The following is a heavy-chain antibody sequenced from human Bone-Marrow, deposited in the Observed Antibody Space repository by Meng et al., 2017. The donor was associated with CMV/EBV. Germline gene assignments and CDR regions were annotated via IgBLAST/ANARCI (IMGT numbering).Heavy chain of an antibody. Sequence: ASVKVSCKASGYTFTSYYILWVRQAPGQGLEWMGVINPSYGDTKYAPKFQGRVTMTRDTSTSTVSIELSSLRYDDTAVYYCARGGRSSSWDDYYGMDVWGQGTTVTVSS. J-gene: IGHJ6*02. V-gene: IGHV1-46*01. D-gene: IGHD6-13*01. CDR2: INPSYGDT. CDR1: GYTFTSYY. CDR3: ARGGRSSSWDDYYGMDV.